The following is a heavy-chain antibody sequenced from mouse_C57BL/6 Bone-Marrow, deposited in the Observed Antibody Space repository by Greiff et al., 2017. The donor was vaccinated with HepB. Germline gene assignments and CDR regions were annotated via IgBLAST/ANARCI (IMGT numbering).Heavy chain of an antibody. J-gene: IGHJ2*01. V-gene: IGHV1-26*01. CDR3: ARGDDYYGSSYDY. D-gene: IGHD1-1*01. CDR1: GYTFTDYY. CDR2: INPNNGGT. Sequence: VQLQQSGPELVKPGASVKISCKASGYTFTDYYMNWVKQSHGKSLEWIGDINPNNGGTSYNQKFKGKATLTVDKSSSTAYMELRSLTSEDSAVYYCARGDDYYGSSYDYWGQDTTLTVSS.